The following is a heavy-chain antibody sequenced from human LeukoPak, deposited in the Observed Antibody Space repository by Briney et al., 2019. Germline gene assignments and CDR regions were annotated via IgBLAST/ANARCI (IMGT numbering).Heavy chain of an antibody. CDR1: GFTFDDYA. CDR2: ISANSGSI. Sequence: GGSLRLSCAASGFTFDDYAMHWVRQAPGKGLEWVSGISANSGSINYPDSVKGRFTISRDNAKNSLYLQMNGLRTEDTALYYCVRLRRELLVGDYFDYWGQGTLVTVSS. J-gene: IGHJ4*02. V-gene: IGHV3-9*01. D-gene: IGHD1-26*01. CDR3: VRLRRELLVGDYFDY.